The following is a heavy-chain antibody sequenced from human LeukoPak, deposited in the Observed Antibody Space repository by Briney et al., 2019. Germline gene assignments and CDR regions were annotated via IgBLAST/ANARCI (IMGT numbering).Heavy chain of an antibody. V-gene: IGHV1-69*06. CDR3: ARGYRGYSGYDPQPPDY. CDR2: IIPIFGTA. J-gene: IGHJ4*02. D-gene: IGHD5-12*01. CDR1: GYTFTGYY. Sequence: SVKVSCKASGYTFTGYYMHWVRQAPGQGLEWIGGIIPIFGTANYAQKFQGRVTITADKSTSTAYMELSSLRSEDTAVYYCARGYRGYSGYDPQPPDYWGQGTLVTVSS.